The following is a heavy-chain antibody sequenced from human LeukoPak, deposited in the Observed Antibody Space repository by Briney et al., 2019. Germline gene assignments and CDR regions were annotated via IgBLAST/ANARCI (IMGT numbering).Heavy chain of an antibody. CDR2: IYSGGST. CDR1: GFTVSSNY. Sequence: PGGSLRLSCAASGFTVSSNYMSWVRQAPGKGLEWVSVIYSGGSTYYADSVKGRLTISRHNSKNTLYLQMNSLRAEDTAVYYCARGCFDWFIWFDPWGQGTLVTVSS. CDR3: ARGCFDWFIWFDP. J-gene: IGHJ5*02. V-gene: IGHV3-53*04. D-gene: IGHD3-9*01.